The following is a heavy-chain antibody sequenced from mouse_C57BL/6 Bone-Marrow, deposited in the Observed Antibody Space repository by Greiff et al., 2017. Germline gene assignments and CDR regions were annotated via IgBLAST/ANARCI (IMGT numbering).Heavy chain of an antibody. CDR3: TTDYYGSSYPYWYFDV. J-gene: IGHJ1*03. V-gene: IGHV14-4*01. Sequence: VQLQQSGAELVRPGASVKLSCTASGFNIKDDYMHWVKQRPEQGLEWIGWIDPENGDTEYASKFQGKATITADTSSNTAYLQLSSLTSEDTAVYYGTTDYYGSSYPYWYFDVWGTGTTVTVSS. D-gene: IGHD1-1*01. CDR1: GFNIKDDY. CDR2: IDPENGDT.